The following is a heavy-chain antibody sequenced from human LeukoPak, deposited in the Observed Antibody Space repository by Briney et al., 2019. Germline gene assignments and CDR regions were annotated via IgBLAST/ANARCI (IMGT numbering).Heavy chain of an antibody. Sequence: SETLSLTCTVSGGSISSGDYYWSWIRQPPGKGLEWIGYIYYSGSTNYNPSLKSRVTISVDTSKNQFSLKLSSVTAADTAVYYCARGLYYDFWSGYNWFDPWGQGTLVTVSS. V-gene: IGHV4-30-4*01. J-gene: IGHJ5*02. CDR2: IYYSGST. CDR3: ARGLYYDFWSGYNWFDP. CDR1: GGSISSGDYY. D-gene: IGHD3-3*01.